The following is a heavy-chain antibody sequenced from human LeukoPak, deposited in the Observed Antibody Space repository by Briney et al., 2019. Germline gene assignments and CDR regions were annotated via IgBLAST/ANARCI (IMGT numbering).Heavy chain of an antibody. CDR3: ARDAGIVVADLINDY. J-gene: IGHJ4*02. V-gene: IGHV3-7*01. Sequence: GGSLRLSCAASGFTFSSYWMSWVRQAPGKGLEWVANIKQDGSEKYYVDSVKGRFTISRDNAKNSLYLQMNSLRAEDTAVYYCARDAGIVVADLINDYWGQGTLVTVSS. CDR1: GFTFSSYW. CDR2: IKQDGSEK. D-gene: IGHD6-19*01.